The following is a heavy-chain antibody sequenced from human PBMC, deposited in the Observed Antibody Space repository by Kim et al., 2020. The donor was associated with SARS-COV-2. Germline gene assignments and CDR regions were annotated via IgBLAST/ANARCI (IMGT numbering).Heavy chain of an antibody. V-gene: IGHV3-33*06. J-gene: IGHJ4*02. Sequence: DSMKGRFTISRDNSKNTLYLQMNSLRAEDTAVYYCAKGRYYYDSSGNLDYWGQGTLVTVSS. CDR3: AKGRYYYDSSGNLDY. D-gene: IGHD3-22*01.